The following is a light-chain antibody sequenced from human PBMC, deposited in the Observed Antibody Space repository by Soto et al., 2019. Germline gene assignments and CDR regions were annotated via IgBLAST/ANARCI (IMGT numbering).Light chain of an antibody. Sequence: DIQMTQSPSSLSASVGDRVTITCRASQGISNYLAWYQQKPGKVPKLLIYAASTLQSGVPSRFSGSGSGTDFTLTISCLQPEDVATYFCQKYDSASWTLGPGTKVDIK. CDR2: AAS. V-gene: IGKV1-27*01. CDR1: QGISNY. J-gene: IGKJ1*01. CDR3: QKYDSASWT.